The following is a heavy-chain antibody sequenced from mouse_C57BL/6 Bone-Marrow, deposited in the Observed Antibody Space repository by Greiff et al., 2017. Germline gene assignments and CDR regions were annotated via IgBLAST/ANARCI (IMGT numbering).Heavy chain of an antibody. CDR2: IWSDGST. J-gene: IGHJ3*01. CDR1: GFSLTSYG. V-gene: IGHV2-6-1*01. CDR3: ARQGVGGFAY. D-gene: IGHD1-1*02. Sequence: VKLVESGPGLVAPSQSLSITCTVSGFSLTSYGVHWVRQPSGKGLEWLVVIWSDGSTTYTSALKSGLSISKDNSKSQVFLKRNSPHTDDTAMYYGARQGVGGFAYWGQGTLVTVSA.